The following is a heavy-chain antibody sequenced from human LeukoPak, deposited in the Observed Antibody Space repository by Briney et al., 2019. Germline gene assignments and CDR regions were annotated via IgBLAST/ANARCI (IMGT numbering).Heavy chain of an antibody. CDR1: GFTFSDYY. J-gene: IGHJ4*02. D-gene: IGHD6-6*01. CDR2: ISSSGSTI. V-gene: IGHV3-11*01. Sequence: GGSLRLSCAASGFTFSDYYMSWIRQAPGKGLEWVSYISSSGSTIYYADSAKGRFTISRDNAKNSLYLQMNSLRAEDTAVYYCATSTSSSSPQYDYWGQGTLVTVSS. CDR3: ATSTSSSSPQYDY.